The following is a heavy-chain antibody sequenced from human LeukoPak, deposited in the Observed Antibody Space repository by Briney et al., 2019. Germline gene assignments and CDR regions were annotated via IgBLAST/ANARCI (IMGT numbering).Heavy chain of an antibody. CDR3: ATSSGYGSDAFDI. Sequence: PGGSLRLSCAASGFTFSDYYMSWIRQAPGKGLEWVSYISSSSSYTNYADSVKGRFTISRDNAKNSLYLQMNSLRAEDTAVYYFATSSGYGSDAFDIWGQGTMVTVSS. CDR1: GFTFSDYY. D-gene: IGHD5-12*01. J-gene: IGHJ3*02. V-gene: IGHV3-11*06. CDR2: ISSSSSYT.